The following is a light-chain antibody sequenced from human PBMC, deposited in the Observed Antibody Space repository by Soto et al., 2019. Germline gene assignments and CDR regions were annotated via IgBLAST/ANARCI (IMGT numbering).Light chain of an antibody. V-gene: IGLV6-57*01. CDR1: SGSIGSSY. CDR2: EDN. CDR3: QSYDTSNPLV. Sequence: NFMLTQPHSVSESPGKTVTISCTRSSGSIGSSYVQWYQQRPGSSPTTVIFEDNQRPTGVPVRFSGSIGSSSNSASLVISGLRTEDEADYYCQSYDTSNPLVFGGGTKVTVL. J-gene: IGLJ3*02.